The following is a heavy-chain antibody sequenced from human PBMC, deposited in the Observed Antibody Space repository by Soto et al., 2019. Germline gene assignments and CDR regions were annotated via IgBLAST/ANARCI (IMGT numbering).Heavy chain of an antibody. D-gene: IGHD5-12*01. V-gene: IGHV3-23*01. Sequence: GSLRLSCAASGFNFAKFAMNWVRQAPGQGLEWVSASSGGGSTTYYADSVKGRFTISRDNSRNTVHLQIDSLRAEDTAIYYCARIGGYNLGYYFGFWGPGTLVTVS. J-gene: IGHJ4*02. CDR2: SSGGGSTT. CDR1: GFNFAKFA. CDR3: ARIGGYNLGYYFGF.